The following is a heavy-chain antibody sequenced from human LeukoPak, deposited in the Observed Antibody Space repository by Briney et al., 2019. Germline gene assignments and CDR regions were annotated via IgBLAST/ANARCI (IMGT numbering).Heavy chain of an antibody. CDR3: ARVRTYYYDSSGYPDY. Sequence: GGSLRLSCAASGFTFSSYEMNWVRQAPGKGLEWVSSISSSSSYIYYADSVKGRFTISRDNAKNSLYLQMNSLRAEDTAVYYCARVRTYYYDSSGYPDYWGQGTLVTVSS. V-gene: IGHV3-21*01. D-gene: IGHD3-22*01. CDR1: GFTFSSYE. J-gene: IGHJ4*02. CDR2: ISSSSSYI.